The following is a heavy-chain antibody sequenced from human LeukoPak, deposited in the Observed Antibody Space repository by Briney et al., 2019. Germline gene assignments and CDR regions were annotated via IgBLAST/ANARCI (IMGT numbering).Heavy chain of an antibody. V-gene: IGHV1-69*05. J-gene: IGHJ4*02. D-gene: IGHD3-10*01. CDR2: IIPIFGTA. Sequence: SVKVSCKASGGTFSSYAISWVRQAPGQGLEWMGGIIPIFGTANYAQKFQGRVTITTDESTSTAYMELNSLRVEDTAIYYCAREGMVRGVINLDYWGQGTLVTVSS. CDR3: AREGMVRGVINLDY. CDR1: GGTFSSYA.